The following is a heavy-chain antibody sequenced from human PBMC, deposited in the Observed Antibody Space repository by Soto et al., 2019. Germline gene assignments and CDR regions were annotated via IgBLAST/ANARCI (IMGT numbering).Heavy chain of an antibody. V-gene: IGHV1-69*01. CDR2: IMPMFGTV. D-gene: IGHD3-3*01. J-gene: IGHJ6*02. CDR3: SRVKVDFWSGYQYVCYGVDV. CDR1: GGTFSSYA. Sequence: QVHLVQSGAEVKKPGSSVKVSCKASGGTFSSYAISWVRQAPGQGLEWMGGIMPMFGTVNYVQKVQGRVTITADESTSTGYMELSSLRSEDAAVYYCSRVKVDFWSGYQYVCYGVDVWGQGTTVTVSS.